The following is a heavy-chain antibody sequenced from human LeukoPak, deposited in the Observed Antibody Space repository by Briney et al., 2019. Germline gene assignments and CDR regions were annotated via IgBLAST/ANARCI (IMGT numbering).Heavy chain of an antibody. Sequence: ASVKVSCKASGYTFTSYYMHWVRQAPGQGLEWMGIINPSGGSTSYAQKFQGRVTITADESTSTAYMELSCLRSEDTAVYYCASSSSGYDYYYYYMDVWGKGTTVTISS. D-gene: IGHD5-12*01. CDR2: INPSGGST. CDR3: ASSSSGYDYYYYYMDV. CDR1: GYTFTSYY. V-gene: IGHV1-46*01. J-gene: IGHJ6*03.